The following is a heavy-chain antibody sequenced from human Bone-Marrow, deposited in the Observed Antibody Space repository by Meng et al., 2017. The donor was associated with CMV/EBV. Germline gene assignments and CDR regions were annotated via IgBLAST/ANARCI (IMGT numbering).Heavy chain of an antibody. Sequence: ASVKVSCKASGYSFTSYDINWVRQATGQGLEWMGWVNPNSGNTGYAQKFQGRVTMTRYTSISIAYMELSTLRSEDTAVYYCVRSRWELGGGAFDIWGQGTTVTVSS. J-gene: IGHJ3*02. CDR1: GYSFTSYD. D-gene: IGHD1-26*01. CDR2: VNPNSGNT. V-gene: IGHV1-8*01. CDR3: VRSRWELGGGAFDI.